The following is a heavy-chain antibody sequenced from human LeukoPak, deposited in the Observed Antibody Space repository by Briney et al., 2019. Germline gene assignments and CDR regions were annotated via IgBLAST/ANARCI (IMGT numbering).Heavy chain of an antibody. CDR3: ARGLLGDAAMGPYYYYYYYMDV. CDR1: GGSFSGYY. Sequence: PSQTLSLTCAVYGGSFSGYYWSWIRQPPGKGLEWIGEINHSGSTNYNPSLKSRVTISVDTSKNQFSLKLSSVTAADTAVYYCARGLLGDAAMGPYYYYYYYMDVWGKGTTVTVSS. D-gene: IGHD5-18*01. CDR2: INHSGST. V-gene: IGHV4-34*01. J-gene: IGHJ6*03.